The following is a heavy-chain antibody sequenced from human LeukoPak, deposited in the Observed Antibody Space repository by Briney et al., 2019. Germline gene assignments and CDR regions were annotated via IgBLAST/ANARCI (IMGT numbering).Heavy chain of an antibody. Sequence: GASVKVSCKASGYSFTRYAIMWVRQAPGQGLEWMGWISTYNGDTNYAQQLQGRVTMTTDTSTSTAYMELRSLTSDDTAVYYCARDPSNTSGRNPNFDYWGQGTLVTVSS. J-gene: IGHJ4*02. D-gene: IGHD6-19*01. CDR3: ARDPSNTSGRNPNFDY. CDR1: GYSFTRYA. CDR2: ISTYNGDT. V-gene: IGHV1-18*01.